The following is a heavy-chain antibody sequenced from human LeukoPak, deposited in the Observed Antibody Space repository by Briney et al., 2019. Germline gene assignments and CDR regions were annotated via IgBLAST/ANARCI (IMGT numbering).Heavy chain of an antibody. CDR2: ISGHAGST. CDR1: GFTFTSYA. V-gene: IGHV3-23*01. Sequence: GGSLRLSCAASGFTFTSYALNWVRQAPGKGLEWVSAISGHAGSTYHADSVQGRFTISRDNSRNTLYLQMNGLRAEDTAVYFCARDAGIEVTGYYFDYWGRGTLVTVSS. D-gene: IGHD3-9*01. CDR3: ARDAGIEVTGYYFDY. J-gene: IGHJ4*02.